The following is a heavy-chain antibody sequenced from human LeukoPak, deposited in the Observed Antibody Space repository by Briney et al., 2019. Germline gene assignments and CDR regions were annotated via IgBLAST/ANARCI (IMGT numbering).Heavy chain of an antibody. J-gene: IGHJ6*02. CDR1: GGSISSYY. CDR2: IYYSGST. D-gene: IGHD2-15*01. V-gene: IGHV4-59*08. CDR3: ASHKAATGCYYYGMDV. Sequence: SETLSLTCTVSGGSISSYYWSWIRQPPGKGLEWIGYIYYSGSTNYNPSLKSRVTISVDTSKNQFSLKLSSVTAADTAVYYCASHKAATGCYYYGMDVWGQGTTVTVSS.